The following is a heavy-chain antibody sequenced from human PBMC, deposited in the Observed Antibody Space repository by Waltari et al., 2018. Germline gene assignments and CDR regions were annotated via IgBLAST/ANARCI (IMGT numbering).Heavy chain of an antibody. CDR2: IYSAVTT. CDR1: GFTVTNVY. J-gene: IGHJ4*02. CDR3: ARGNTASLDY. Sequence: HLVESGGGLIQPGGSLRLSCADSGFTVTNVYMSWVRPAPGRGLECVSVIYSAVTTYYADSVKGRFTISRDTFRNTLYLQMDNLRPDDTAVYYCARGNTASLDYWGQGTLVTVSS. V-gene: IGHV3-53*01. D-gene: IGHD2-21*02.